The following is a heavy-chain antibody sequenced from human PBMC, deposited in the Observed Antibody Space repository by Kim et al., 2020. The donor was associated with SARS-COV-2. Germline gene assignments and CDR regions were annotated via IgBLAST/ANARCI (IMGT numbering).Heavy chain of an antibody. J-gene: IGHJ6*02. Sequence: SVKVSCKASGGTFSSYAISWVRQAPGQGLEWMGGIIPIFGTANYAQKFQGRVTITADESTSTAYMELSSMRSEDTAVYYCARGFGPADSAGICSGGSCYSYYYYYGMDVWGQGTTVTVSS. D-gene: IGHD2-15*01. CDR3: ARGFGPADSAGICSGGSCYSYYYYYGMDV. V-gene: IGHV1-69*13. CDR2: IIPIFGTA. CDR1: GGTFSSYA.